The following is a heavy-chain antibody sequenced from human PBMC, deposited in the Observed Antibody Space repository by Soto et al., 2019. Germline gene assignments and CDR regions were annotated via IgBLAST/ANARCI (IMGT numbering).Heavy chain of an antibody. CDR1: GFTFSNYD. D-gene: IGHD5-12*01. Sequence: EVHLLESGGGLVQPGGSLRLSCAASGFTFSNYDMRWVRQAPGKGLEWVSTISGGGGGTYYADSVKGRFTISRDNSKNTLYLQMNSLRVEDTAVYYCAKDLTSGYYYFGSRGQGTLVTVSS. J-gene: IGHJ4*02. CDR3: AKDLTSGYYYFGS. CDR2: ISGGGGGT. V-gene: IGHV3-23*01.